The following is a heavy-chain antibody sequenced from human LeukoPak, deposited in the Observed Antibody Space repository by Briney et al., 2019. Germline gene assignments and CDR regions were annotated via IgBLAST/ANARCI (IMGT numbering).Heavy chain of an antibody. J-gene: IGHJ4*02. CDR1: GYTFTSYD. CDR3: ARGLLGNYYDSSGYWRDDY. Sequence: ASVKFSCKASGYTFTSYDINWVRQATGQGLEWMGWMNPNSGNTGYAQKFQGRVTMTRNTSISTAYMELSSLRSEDTAVYYCARGLLGNYYDSSGYWRDDYWGQGTLVTVS. V-gene: IGHV1-8*01. D-gene: IGHD3-22*01. CDR2: MNPNSGNT.